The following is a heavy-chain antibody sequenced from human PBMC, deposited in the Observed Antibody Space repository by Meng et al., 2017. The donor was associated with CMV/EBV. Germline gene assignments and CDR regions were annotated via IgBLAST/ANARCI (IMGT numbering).Heavy chain of an antibody. D-gene: IGHD3-3*01. CDR1: GFTFSSYA. V-gene: IGHV3-23*03. J-gene: IGHJ6*02. CDR3: AKDQEELSYYDFWSATYYGMDV. CDR2: ICSGGSST. Sequence: GESLKISCAASGFTFSSYAMSWVRQAPGKGLEWVSVICSGGSSTYYADSVKGRFTISRDNSKNTLYLQMNSLRAEDTAVYYCAKDQEELSYYDFWSATYYGMDVWGQGTTVTVSS.